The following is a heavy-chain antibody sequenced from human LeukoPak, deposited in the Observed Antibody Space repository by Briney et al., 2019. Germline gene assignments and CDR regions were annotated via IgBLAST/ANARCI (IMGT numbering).Heavy chain of an antibody. J-gene: IGHJ3*02. D-gene: IGHD2-21*01. CDR3: ARLRMVNHAFDI. Sequence: SENLSLTCAVSAYSISSGYYWGRIRQPPGKGLEWIGSIYHSGSTYYNPSLKSRVTISVDTSKNQFSLKLSSLTAADTAVYSCARLRMVNHAFDICGEGEMVTVSS. CDR1: AYSISSGYY. V-gene: IGHV4-38-2*01. CDR2: IYHSGST.